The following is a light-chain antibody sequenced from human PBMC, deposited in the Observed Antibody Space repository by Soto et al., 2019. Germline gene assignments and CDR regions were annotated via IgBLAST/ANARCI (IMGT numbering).Light chain of an antibody. J-gene: IGLJ1*01. CDR2: EVT. CDR1: SSDIGGYNS. Sequence: QSALTQPPSASGSPGQSVTISCTGTSSDIGGYNSISWYQQHPGKVPKLIIYEVTRRPSGVPDRFSGSKSGNTASLTVSGLQAEDEAEYYCSSYAGSSTHYVFGTGTQLTVL. CDR3: SSYAGSSTHYV. V-gene: IGLV2-8*01.